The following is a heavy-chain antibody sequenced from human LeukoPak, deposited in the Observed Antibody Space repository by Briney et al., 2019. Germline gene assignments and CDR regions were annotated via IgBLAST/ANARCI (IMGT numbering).Heavy chain of an antibody. CDR1: GFTFSDYY. V-gene: IGHV3-11*01. CDR2: ISSSGSTI. CDR3: ARGAQWLDVDYYGMDV. Sequence: GGSVRLSCAASGFTFSDYYMSWIRQAPGKGLEWVSYISSSGSTIYYADSVKGRFTISRDNAKNSLYLQMNSLRAKDTAVYYCARGAQWLDVDYYGMDVWGQGTTVTVSS. J-gene: IGHJ6*02. D-gene: IGHD6-19*01.